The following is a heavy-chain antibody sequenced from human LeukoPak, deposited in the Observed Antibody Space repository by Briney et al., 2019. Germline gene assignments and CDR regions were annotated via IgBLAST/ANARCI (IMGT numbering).Heavy chain of an antibody. V-gene: IGHV4-39*01. CDR3: ARQGTYYDKIYYFDY. CDR2: IFYSGRT. Sequence: SETLSLTCTVSGGSISSSTTYWGWIRQPPGKGLEWIASIFYSGRTWNNPSLKSRVTISVDTSKNQFSLKVSAVTAADTAVYYCARQGTYYDKIYYFDYWGQGTLVTASS. CDR1: GGSISSSTTY. D-gene: IGHD3-16*01. J-gene: IGHJ4*02.